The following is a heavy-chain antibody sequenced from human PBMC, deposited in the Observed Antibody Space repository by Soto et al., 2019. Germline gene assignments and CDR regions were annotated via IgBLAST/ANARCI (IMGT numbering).Heavy chain of an antibody. J-gene: IGHJ4*02. CDR3: ARNSYFYDSGNLGLDS. Sequence: GGSLRLSCAASGFNVSSNYMSWVRQAPGKGLQWVSGMYGSGSTYYADSVRGRFTISRDNSKNTLYLQMNSLRAEDTAVYYCARNSYFYDSGNLGLDSWGQGTLVTVPS. CDR1: GFNVSSNY. V-gene: IGHV3-66*01. D-gene: IGHD3-10*01. CDR2: MYGSGST.